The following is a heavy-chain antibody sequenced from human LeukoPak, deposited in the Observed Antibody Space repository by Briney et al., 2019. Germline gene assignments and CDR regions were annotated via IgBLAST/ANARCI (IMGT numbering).Heavy chain of an antibody. V-gene: IGHV3-48*04. J-gene: IGHJ4*02. Sequence: GGSLRLSCAASGFTFSSYAMSWVRQAPGKGLEWVSYISSSGSTIYYADSVKGRFTISRDNAKNSLYLQMNSLRAEDTAMYYCARDYGDYSPDYWGQGTLVTVSS. CDR1: GFTFSSYA. CDR2: ISSSGSTI. CDR3: ARDYGDYSPDY. D-gene: IGHD4-17*01.